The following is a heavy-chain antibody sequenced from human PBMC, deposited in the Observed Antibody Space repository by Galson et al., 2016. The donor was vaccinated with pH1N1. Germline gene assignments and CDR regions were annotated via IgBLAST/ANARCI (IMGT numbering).Heavy chain of an antibody. J-gene: IGHJ4*02. Sequence: SLRLSCAASGFTVNSNYMSWVRQAPGKGLEWVSVIYSGGSTYYADSVKGRFTISRDNAKNSLYLQMDTLRAEDTAVYYCASAYCSGGRCYSDFQFDYWGQGTLVTVSS. CDR2: IYSGGST. V-gene: IGHV3-66*01. CDR1: GFTVNSNY. CDR3: ASAYCSGGRCYSDFQFDY. D-gene: IGHD2-15*01.